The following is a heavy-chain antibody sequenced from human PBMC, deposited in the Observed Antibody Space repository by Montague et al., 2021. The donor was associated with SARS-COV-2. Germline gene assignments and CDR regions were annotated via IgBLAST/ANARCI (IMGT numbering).Heavy chain of an antibody. CDR1: GFIFRSYW. D-gene: IGHD3-10*01. CDR3: VRPLWFGDSDYYFES. V-gene: IGHV3-74*01. Sequence: SRRLSCAASGFIFRSYWMHWVRQVPGRGLVWVSRIRPDGTSTHYAASVKGRFIISRDNAKNTLSLEMTNLRVDDTAIYFCVRPLWFGDSDYYFESWGQGTLVSVSS. J-gene: IGHJ4*02. CDR2: IRPDGTST.